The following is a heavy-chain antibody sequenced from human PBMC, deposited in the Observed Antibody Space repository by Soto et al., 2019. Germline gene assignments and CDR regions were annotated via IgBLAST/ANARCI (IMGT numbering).Heavy chain of an antibody. D-gene: IGHD6-19*01. V-gene: IGHV3-53*01. CDR2: IYSGGRT. Sequence: GGSLRLSCAASGFTVSSTYMSWVRQAPGKGLEWVSVIYSGGRTYYTDSVKGRFTISRDNSKNTLYLQMNSLRAEDTAVYYCARVRYSSGWYAFDNWGQGTMVTVSS. CDR1: GFTVSSTY. CDR3: ARVRYSSGWYAFDN. J-gene: IGHJ3*02.